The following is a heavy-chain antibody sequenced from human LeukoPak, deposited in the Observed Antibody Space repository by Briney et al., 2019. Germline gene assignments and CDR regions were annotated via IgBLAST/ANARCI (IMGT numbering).Heavy chain of an antibody. J-gene: IGHJ4*02. Sequence: GESLKISRKGSGYSFTSYWIGWVRQMPGKGLEWMGIIYPGDSDTRYSPSFQGQVTISADKSISTAYLQWSSLKASDTAMYYCARLASHITMIVVTRYFDYWGQGTLVTVSS. V-gene: IGHV5-51*01. CDR2: IYPGDSDT. D-gene: IGHD3-22*01. CDR1: GYSFTSYW. CDR3: ARLASHITMIVVTRYFDY.